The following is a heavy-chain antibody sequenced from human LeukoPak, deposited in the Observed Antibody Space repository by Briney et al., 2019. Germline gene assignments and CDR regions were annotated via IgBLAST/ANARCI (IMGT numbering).Heavy chain of an antibody. CDR3: ARQNYDSSGYCSDPFGY. V-gene: IGHV3-23*01. J-gene: IGHJ4*02. D-gene: IGHD3-22*01. CDR1: GFTFSSYA. Sequence: GGSLRLSCAASGFTFSSYAMSWVRQAPGKGLEWVSAISGSGGSTYYADSVKGRFTISRDNSKNTLYLQMNSLRAEDTDVYYCARQNYDSSGYCSDPFGYWGQGTLVTVSS. CDR2: ISGSGGST.